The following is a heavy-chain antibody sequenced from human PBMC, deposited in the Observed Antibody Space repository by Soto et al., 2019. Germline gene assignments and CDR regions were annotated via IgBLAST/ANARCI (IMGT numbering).Heavy chain of an antibody. V-gene: IGHV1-2*04. CDR2: INPNSGGT. Sequence: ASVKVSCKASGYTFTGYYMHWVRQAPGQGLEWMGWINPNSGGTNYAQKFQGWVTMTRDTSISTAYMELSRLRSDDTAVYYCARDLVYSYYYDSSGYSLSGLGAFDISGQGT. CDR3: ARDLVYSYYYDSSGYSLSGLGAFDI. J-gene: IGHJ3*02. CDR1: GYTFTGYY. D-gene: IGHD3-22*01.